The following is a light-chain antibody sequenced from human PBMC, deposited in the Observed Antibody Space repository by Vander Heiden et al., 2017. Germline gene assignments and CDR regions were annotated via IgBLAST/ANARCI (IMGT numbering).Light chain of an antibody. CDR1: SLRSYY. J-gene: IGLJ3*02. Sequence: SSELTQDPAVSVALGQTVKITCQGDSLRSYYASWYQQKPGQAPVLVLYGENNRPSGIPDRFSGSSSGNTVSLIITGVQAEDEAEYYCNSRARNPNQGVFGGGTKLTVL. V-gene: IGLV3-19*01. CDR3: NSRARNPNQGV. CDR2: GEN.